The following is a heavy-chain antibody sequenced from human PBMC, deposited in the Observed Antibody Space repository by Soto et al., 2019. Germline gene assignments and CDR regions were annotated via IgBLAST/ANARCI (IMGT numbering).Heavy chain of an antibody. D-gene: IGHD3-3*01. CDR3: ARGSAYYDFWSGYRGWFDP. Sequence: PSETLSLTCTVSGGSTSSYYWSWIRQPPGKGLEWIGYIYYSGSTNYNPSLKSRVTISVDTSKNQFSLKLSSVTAADTAVYYCARGSAYYDFWSGYRGWFDPWGQGTLVTVSS. V-gene: IGHV4-59*01. CDR2: IYYSGST. J-gene: IGHJ5*02. CDR1: GGSTSSYY.